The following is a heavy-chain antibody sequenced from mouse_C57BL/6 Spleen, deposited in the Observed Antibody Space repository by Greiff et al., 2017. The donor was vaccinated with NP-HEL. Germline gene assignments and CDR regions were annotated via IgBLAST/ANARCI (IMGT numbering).Heavy chain of an antibody. CDR2: IYPGDGDP. Sequence: QVQLQQSGPELVKPGASVKISCKASGYAFSSSWMNWVKQRPGTGLEWIGRIYPGDGDPNYNGKFTGKATLTADKSSSPAYMPLSSLTSEDSAVYFCAREEGTTAPAWFAYWGQGTLVTVSA. J-gene: IGHJ3*01. CDR1: GYAFSSSW. CDR3: AREEGTTAPAWFAY. D-gene: IGHD1-2*01. V-gene: IGHV1-82*01.